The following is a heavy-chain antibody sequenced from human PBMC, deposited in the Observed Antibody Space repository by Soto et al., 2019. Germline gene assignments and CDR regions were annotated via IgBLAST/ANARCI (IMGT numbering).Heavy chain of an antibody. CDR1: GGSLSSSNYY. D-gene: IGHD1-26*01. Sequence: SETLSLTCTLSGGSLSSSNYYWGWIRQPPGKGLEWIGSIYYSGSTYYNPSLKSRVTISVDTSKNQFSLKLSSVTAADTAVYYCATQEVGGSYVYTFDPWGQGTLVTVSS. CDR3: ATQEVGGSYVYTFDP. CDR2: IYYSGST. V-gene: IGHV4-39*01. J-gene: IGHJ5*02.